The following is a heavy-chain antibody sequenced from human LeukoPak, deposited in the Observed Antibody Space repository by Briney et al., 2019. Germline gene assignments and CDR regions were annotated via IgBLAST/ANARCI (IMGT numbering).Heavy chain of an antibody. J-gene: IGHJ4*02. CDR2: INHSGST. CDR3: ARTGYYGSGSYYIKNDY. D-gene: IGHD3-10*01. CDR1: GGSFSGYY. V-gene: IGHV4-34*01. Sequence: SSETLSLTCAVYGGSFSGYYWSWIRQPPGKGLEWIGEINHSGSTNYNPSLKSRVTISVDTSKNQFSLKLSSVTAADTAVYYCARTGYYGSGSYYIKNDYWGQGTLVTVSS.